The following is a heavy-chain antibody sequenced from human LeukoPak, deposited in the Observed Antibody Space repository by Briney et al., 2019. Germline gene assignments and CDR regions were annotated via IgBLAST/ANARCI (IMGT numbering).Heavy chain of an antibody. CDR1: GFTFSSYA. D-gene: IGHD6-13*01. V-gene: IGHV3-23*01. CDR3: AKWGPNEQQLATSRY. Sequence: GGSLRLSCAASGFTFSSYAMSWVRQAPGKGLEWVSAISSNGGSTYYTDSVKGRFTISRDNSKNTLYLQMNSLTAEDTAVYSCAKWGPNEQQLATSRYWGQGTLVTVSS. CDR2: ISSNGGST. J-gene: IGHJ4*02.